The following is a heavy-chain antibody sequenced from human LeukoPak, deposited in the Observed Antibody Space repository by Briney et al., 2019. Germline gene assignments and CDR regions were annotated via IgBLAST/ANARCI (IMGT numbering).Heavy chain of an antibody. CDR1: GYTFTSYY. V-gene: IGHV1-46*01. J-gene: IGHJ6*02. CDR3: TRSQYYGMDV. Sequence: ASVKVSCKASGYTFTSYYMHWVRQAPGQGLECMAMINPTGGSTSYAQKFQSRGTMTRDTSTSTVYMELSSPRSEDTAVSYCTRSQYYGMDVWGQGTTVTVSS. CDR2: INPTGGST.